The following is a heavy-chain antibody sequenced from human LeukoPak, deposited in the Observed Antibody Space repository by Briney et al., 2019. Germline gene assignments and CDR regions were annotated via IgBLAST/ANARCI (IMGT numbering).Heavy chain of an antibody. V-gene: IGHV3-30*03. J-gene: IGHJ4*02. CDR2: ISSDGRDK. CDR1: GFTFSGYA. Sequence: GRSLRLSCAASGFTFSGYALHWVRQAPGKGLEWVAVISSDGRDKHHADSVKGRFTISRDNSKNTLYLQTNSLRAEDTAVYYCARDLRRFAAYYFDYWGQGTLVTVSS. CDR3: ARDLRRFAAYYFDY. D-gene: IGHD5/OR15-5a*01.